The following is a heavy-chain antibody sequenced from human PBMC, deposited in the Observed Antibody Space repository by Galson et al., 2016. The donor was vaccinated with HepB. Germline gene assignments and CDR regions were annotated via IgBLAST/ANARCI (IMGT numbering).Heavy chain of an antibody. J-gene: IGHJ4*02. CDR3: ARVGQLAVDIQAFDK. CDR1: GGSISSSNW. V-gene: IGHV4-4*02. CDR2: IFHSGST. Sequence: SETLSLTCAVSGGSISSSNWWSWVRQPPGKGLEWVGEIFHSGSTNYNPSLKSRLTISVDKSQNQFSLNLNSVTAADTAVYYCARVGQLAVDIQAFDKWGQGTLVTVSS. D-gene: IGHD6-19*01.